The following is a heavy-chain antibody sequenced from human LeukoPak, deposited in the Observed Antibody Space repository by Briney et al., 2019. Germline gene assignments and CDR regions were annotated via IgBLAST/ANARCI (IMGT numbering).Heavy chain of an antibody. Sequence: GGSLRLSCAASGFTFSSYAMSWVRQAPGKGLEWVSAVSGSGGSTYYADSVKGRFTISRDNSKNTLYLQMNSLRAEDTAVYYCAKPLDSSGYYYVNYFDYWGQGTLVTVSS. CDR1: GFTFSSYA. D-gene: IGHD3-22*01. V-gene: IGHV3-23*01. J-gene: IGHJ4*02. CDR2: VSGSGGST. CDR3: AKPLDSSGYYYVNYFDY.